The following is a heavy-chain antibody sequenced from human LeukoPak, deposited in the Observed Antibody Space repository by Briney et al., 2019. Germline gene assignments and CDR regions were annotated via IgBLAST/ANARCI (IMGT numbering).Heavy chain of an antibody. CDR1: GFSFNRYP. J-gene: IGHJ4*02. CDR2: MSSSDDSR. D-gene: IGHD2-15*01. CDR3: GEAPVTSCRGAFCYPFDY. V-gene: IGHV3-23*01. Sequence: PGGSLTLSCAPSGFSFNRYPMSWLRQAPGKGLEWVSAMSSSDDSRYYAPSGRVRLIISRYTSRSILSMQMNSLRAEDAAFLYSGEAPVTSCRGAFCYPFDYWGQGTLVTVSS.